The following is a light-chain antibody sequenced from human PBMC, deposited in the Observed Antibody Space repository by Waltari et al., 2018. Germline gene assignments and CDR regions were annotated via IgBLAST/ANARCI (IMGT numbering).Light chain of an antibody. CDR2: AAS. V-gene: IGKV1-39*01. CDR3: QQSYSTPPT. CDR1: ESISSY. J-gene: IGKJ4*01. Sequence: DIQMTQSPSTLCASVGDRVTITSRASESISSYLNWYQQKPGKAPKLLIYAASTLQTGVPSRFSGSGSGTDFTLTISSLQPEDFATYYCQQSYSTPPTFGGGTKVEIK.